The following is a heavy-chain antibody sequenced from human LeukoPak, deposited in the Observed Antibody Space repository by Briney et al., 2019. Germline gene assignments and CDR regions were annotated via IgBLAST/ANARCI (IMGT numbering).Heavy chain of an antibody. J-gene: IGHJ4*02. V-gene: IGHV4-4*07. CDR3: AGRYSGYALEY. Sequence: SETLSLTCTVSGGSISGYYWSWIRQPAGKGLEWIGRIYTSGSATYNPSLKSRITISVDTSKNQFSLKLNSVTAADTAVYYCAGRYSGYALEYWGQGTLVTVSS. CDR2: IYTSGSA. D-gene: IGHD5-12*01. CDR1: GGSISGYY.